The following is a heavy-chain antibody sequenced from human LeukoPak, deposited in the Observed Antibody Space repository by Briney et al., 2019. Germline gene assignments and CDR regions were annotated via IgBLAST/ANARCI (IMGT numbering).Heavy chain of an antibody. D-gene: IGHD3-10*01. CDR2: IRSTANGYAT. V-gene: IGHV3-73*01. Sequence: GGSLRLSCSASEFTFSSYAMSWVRQASGKGLEWVGRIRSTANGYATAYAASVKGRFTISRDDSKNTAYLQMDSLKTEDTAVYYCTGNYYGSGSYADFDYWGQGTLVTVSS. CDR3: TGNYYGSGSYADFDY. CDR1: EFTFSSYA. J-gene: IGHJ4*02.